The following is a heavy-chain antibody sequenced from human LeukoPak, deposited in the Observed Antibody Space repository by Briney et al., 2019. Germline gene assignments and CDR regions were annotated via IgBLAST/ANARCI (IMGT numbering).Heavy chain of an antibody. V-gene: IGHV4-4*07. Sequence: SETLSLTCTVSGGSISSYYWSWIRQPAGKGLEWIGRIYTSGSANYNPSLKSRVTMSVDTCKNQFSLKLSSVTAADTAVYYCASSPFTFGGVIVWTFDYWGQGTLVTVSS. CDR2: IYTSGSA. CDR3: ASSPFTFGGVIVWTFDY. CDR1: GGSISSYY. J-gene: IGHJ4*02. D-gene: IGHD3-16*02.